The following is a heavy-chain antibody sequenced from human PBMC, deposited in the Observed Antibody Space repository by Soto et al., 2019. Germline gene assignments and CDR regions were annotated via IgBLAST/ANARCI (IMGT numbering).Heavy chain of an antibody. CDR1: GFTFSNYG. Sequence: QEQLVESGGGVVQPGRSLRLSCAASGFTFSNYGMHWVRQAPGKGLEWVAVISSDGSNKYYADSVKGRFTISRDNSRNTLYLQMNSLRAEDTAVYYCASLGYCTSTSCQTRYYYYGMDVWGQGTAVTVSS. J-gene: IGHJ6*02. CDR2: ISSDGSNK. V-gene: IGHV3-30*03. CDR3: ASLGYCTSTSCQTRYYYYGMDV. D-gene: IGHD2-2*01.